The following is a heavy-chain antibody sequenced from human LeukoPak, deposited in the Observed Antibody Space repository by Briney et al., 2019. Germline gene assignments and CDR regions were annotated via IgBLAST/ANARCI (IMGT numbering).Heavy chain of an antibody. D-gene: IGHD3-10*01. Sequence: PGGSLRLSCAVSGLTFSSYAMNWIRQPPGKGLEWIGEINHSGSTNYNPSLKSRVTISVDTSKNQFSLKLSSVTAADTAVYYCARGRGRITMVRGVIAYFDYWGQGTLVTVSS. CDR2: INHSGST. CDR1: GLTFSSYA. J-gene: IGHJ4*02. V-gene: IGHV4-34*01. CDR3: ARGRGRITMVRGVIAYFDY.